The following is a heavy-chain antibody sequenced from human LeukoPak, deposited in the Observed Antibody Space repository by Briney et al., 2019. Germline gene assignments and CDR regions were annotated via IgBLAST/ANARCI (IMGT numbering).Heavy chain of an antibody. V-gene: IGHV4-30-2*01. CDR1: GGSISSDGSY. CDR3: ASEGPCVRLGESPGCY. CDR2: IYLSGTT. J-gene: IGHJ4*02. D-gene: IGHD3-16*01. Sequence: SETLSLTCTVSGGSISSDGSYWGWIRQPPGKGLEWIAYIYLSGTTSYHPSLKSRVTISVARSKNHFSLKLRSVTAADPPVYSCASEGPCVRLGESPGCYWGERTLVTLSS.